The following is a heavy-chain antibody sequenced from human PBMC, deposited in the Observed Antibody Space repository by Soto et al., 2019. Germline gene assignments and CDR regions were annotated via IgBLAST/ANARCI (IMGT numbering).Heavy chain of an antibody. J-gene: IGHJ5*02. Sequence: SETQSLTCTVSGGSIRSGGYYWSWIRQHPGKGLEWIGYIYYSGSTYYNPSLKSRVTISVDTSKNQFSLKLSSVTAADTAVYYCARGRAYYDSSGYSRYNWFDPWGQGTLVTVSS. V-gene: IGHV4-31*03. D-gene: IGHD3-22*01. CDR3: ARGRAYYDSSGYSRYNWFDP. CDR2: IYYSGST. CDR1: GGSIRSGGYY.